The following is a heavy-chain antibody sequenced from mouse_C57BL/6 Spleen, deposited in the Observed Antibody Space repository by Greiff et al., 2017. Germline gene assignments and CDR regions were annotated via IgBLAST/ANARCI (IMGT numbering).Heavy chain of an antibody. CDR1: GYTFTSYG. V-gene: IGHV1-81*01. Sequence: QVQLQQSGAELARPGASVKLSCKASGYTFTSYGISWVKQRTGQGLEWIGEIYPRSGNTYYNEKFKGKATLTADKSSSTAYMELRSLTSEDSAVYFCARPPPDYYSSSDWYFDVWGTGTTVTVSS. D-gene: IGHD1-1*01. CDR2: IYPRSGNT. CDR3: ARPPPDYYSSSDWYFDV. J-gene: IGHJ1*03.